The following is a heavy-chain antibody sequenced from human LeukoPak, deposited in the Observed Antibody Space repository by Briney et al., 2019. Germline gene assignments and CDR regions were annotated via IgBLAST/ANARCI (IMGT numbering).Heavy chain of an antibody. CDR2: MNPNSGNT. D-gene: IGHD1-26*01. Sequence: ASVKVSCKASRYSFITYDINWVRQATGQGLEWMGWMNPNSGNTGYAQKFQGRVTMTRNTSISTAYMELSSLRSEDTAVYYCASPGRGAPLDYWGQGTLVTVSS. V-gene: IGHV1-8*01. J-gene: IGHJ4*02. CDR3: ASPGRGAPLDY. CDR1: RYSFITYD.